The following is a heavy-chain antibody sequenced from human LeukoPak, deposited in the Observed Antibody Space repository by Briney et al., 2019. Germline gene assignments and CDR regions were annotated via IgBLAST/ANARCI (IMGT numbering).Heavy chain of an antibody. V-gene: IGHV1-2*02. CDR1: GYTFTANY. J-gene: IGHJ4*02. Sequence: VASLKVSCEASGYTFTANYMHWVRQAPGQGLEWMGWLNPNSGGTSYAQRFQGRVTMTRDTSISTAYMELSRLRSDDTAVYYCARANYFDTSGSWNWGQGTLVTVSS. CDR3: ARANYFDTSGSWN. D-gene: IGHD3-22*01. CDR2: LNPNSGGT.